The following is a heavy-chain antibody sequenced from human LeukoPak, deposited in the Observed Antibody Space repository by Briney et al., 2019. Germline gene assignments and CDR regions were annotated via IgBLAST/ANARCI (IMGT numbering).Heavy chain of an antibody. J-gene: IGHJ4*02. V-gene: IGHV1-46*01. CDR3: ELWLVRGGFDY. CDR2: INPSACST. CDR1: GYTFPRYY. D-gene: IGHD6-19*01. Sequence: APVNVSYKPSGYTFPRYYMHWLRQAPGHGHEWMGIINPSACSTSYAQQLQGRVTMTRDTSTSTVYMELSSLSSEDTAVYYCELWLVRGGFDYWGQGTLVTVSS.